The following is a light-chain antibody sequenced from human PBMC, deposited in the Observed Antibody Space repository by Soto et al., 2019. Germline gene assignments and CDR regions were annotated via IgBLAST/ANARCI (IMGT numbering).Light chain of an antibody. Sequence: DIQMTQSPSTLLASVGDRVIITCRASQTVERWMAWYQQKPGKAPKLLISDVSTLERGVPSRFSGSGSATEFTLTISGLQPDDFATYYCQQYKDYGYTFGQGTKVESK. CDR2: DVS. J-gene: IGKJ2*01. CDR3: QQYKDYGYT. V-gene: IGKV1-5*01. CDR1: QTVERW.